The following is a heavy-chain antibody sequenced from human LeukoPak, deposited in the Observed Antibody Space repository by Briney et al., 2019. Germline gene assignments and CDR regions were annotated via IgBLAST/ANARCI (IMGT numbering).Heavy chain of an antibody. D-gene: IGHD5-12*01. CDR2: ISWNSGSI. CDR1: GFTFDNYA. CDR3: AKGGYNGYERPDY. V-gene: IGHV3-9*01. Sequence: GGSLRLSCAASGFTFDNYAMHWVRQVPGRGLEWVSGISWNSGSIGYADSVKGRFTISRDNGKNSLYLQMNSLRAEDTALYYCAKGGYNGYERPDYWGQGTLVTVSS. J-gene: IGHJ4*02.